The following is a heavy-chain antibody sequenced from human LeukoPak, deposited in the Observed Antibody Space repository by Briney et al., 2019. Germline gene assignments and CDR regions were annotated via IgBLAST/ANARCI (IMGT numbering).Heavy chain of an antibody. V-gene: IGHV3-30*04. CDR1: GFSFSDYA. J-gene: IGHJ4*02. CDR2: ISYDSSDK. CDR3: AKDRILANFAGGFDY. D-gene: IGHD1-26*01. Sequence: GTSLRLSCEASGFSFSDYAMHWVRQAPGKGLEWVAVISYDSSDKYYADSVKGRFTISRDNSKNTLYFQLHSLRAEDTALYYCAKDRILANFAGGFDYWGQGTPVTVSS.